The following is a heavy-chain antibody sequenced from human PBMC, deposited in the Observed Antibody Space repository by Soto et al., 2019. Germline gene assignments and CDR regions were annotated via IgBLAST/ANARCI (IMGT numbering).Heavy chain of an antibody. CDR3: TLSYGDSYYYYYGMDV. J-gene: IGHJ6*02. CDR1: GFSFSRYT. Sequence: GESLKISCVGSGFSFSRYTVGWVRQVPGKGLEWMGVIHPGDSDTIYSPSFQGQVTISADKYISTAYLQWSSLKASDTAMYYCTLSYGDSYYYYYGMDVWGQGTTVTVSS. CDR2: IHPGDSDT. D-gene: IGHD4-17*01. V-gene: IGHV5-51*01.